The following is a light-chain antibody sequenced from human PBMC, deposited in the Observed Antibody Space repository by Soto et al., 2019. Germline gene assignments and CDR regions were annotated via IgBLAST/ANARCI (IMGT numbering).Light chain of an antibody. CDR3: QQYNNLPPPIT. CDR2: DVS. J-gene: IGKJ5*01. V-gene: IGKV3D-15*01. CDR1: QSVSSH. Sequence: DILEPWCPATSSLAGKERATLSWRASQSVSSHLAWYQQKPGQAPRLLIYDVSTRATGIPVRFSGSGSGTDFTLAISSLEPEDVAVYYCQQYNNLPPPITFGQGTRLEIK.